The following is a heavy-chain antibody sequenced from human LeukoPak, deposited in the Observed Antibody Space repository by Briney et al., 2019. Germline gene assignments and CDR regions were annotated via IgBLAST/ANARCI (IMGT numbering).Heavy chain of an antibody. D-gene: IGHD6-19*01. V-gene: IGHV3-23*01. J-gene: IGHJ5*02. CDR3: AKLPTTGWYAGGNWFDP. Sequence: GGSLRLSCAASGXTFSNYAMTWVRQAPGKGLEGVSLISGSGGDIRYADSVRGRFPISRDNSKNTLYLQMNSLRAEDTAVFYCAKLPTTGWYAGGNWFDPWGQGTLVTVSS. CDR2: ISGSGGDI. CDR1: GXTFSNYA.